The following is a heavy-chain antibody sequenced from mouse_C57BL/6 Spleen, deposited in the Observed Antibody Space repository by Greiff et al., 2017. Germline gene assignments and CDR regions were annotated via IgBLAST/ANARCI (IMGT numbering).Heavy chain of an antibody. D-gene: IGHD4-1*01. CDR3: ARGGTGTRGDFDY. V-gene: IGHV1-52*01. Sequence: VQLQQPGAELVRPGSSVKLSCKASGYTFTSYWMHWVKQRPIQGLEWIGNIDPSDSETHYNQKFKDKATLTVDKSSSTAYMQLSSLTSEDSAVYYCARGGTGTRGDFDYWGQGTTLTVSS. CDR2: IDPSDSET. J-gene: IGHJ2*01. CDR1: GYTFTSYW.